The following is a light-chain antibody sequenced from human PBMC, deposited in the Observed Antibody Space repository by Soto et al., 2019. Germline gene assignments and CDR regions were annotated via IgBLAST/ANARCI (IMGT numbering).Light chain of an antibody. V-gene: IGKV1-9*01. CDR2: AAS. Sequence: IQLTQSPSSLSASVGDRVTITCRASQGISSYLAWYHQKPGKAPKLLIYAASTLQSGVPSRFSGSGSGTEFTLTISSLQPDDFATYYCQQYNSYWTFGQGTKVDIK. J-gene: IGKJ1*01. CDR3: QQYNSYWT. CDR1: QGISSY.